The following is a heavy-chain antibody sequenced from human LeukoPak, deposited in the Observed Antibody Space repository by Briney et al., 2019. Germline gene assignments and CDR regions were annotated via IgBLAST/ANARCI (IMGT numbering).Heavy chain of an antibody. Sequence: GASVKVSCKASGGTFSNYAFSWVRQAPGQGLEWMGRILLIFGTTGYAQNFQGRVTVTADKYTSTVYMELSSLRSEDTAVYYCARDGRGGRENWFDPWGQGTLVTVSS. CDR2: ILLIFGTT. V-gene: IGHV1-69*06. J-gene: IGHJ5*02. CDR1: GGTFSNYA. CDR3: ARDGRGGRENWFDP. D-gene: IGHD2-15*01.